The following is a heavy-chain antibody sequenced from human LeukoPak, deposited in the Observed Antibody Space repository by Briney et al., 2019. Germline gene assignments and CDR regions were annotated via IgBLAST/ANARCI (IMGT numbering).Heavy chain of an antibody. Sequence: ASVKVSCKASGYTFTGYYMHWVRQAPGQGLEWMGWINPNSGGKNYAQKFQGRVTMTRDTSISTDYMELSRLRSDDTAVYYCARDLYCSSPSCYGSSDAFDIWGQGTMVTASS. CDR3: ARDLYCSSPSCYGSSDAFDI. CDR1: GYTFTGYY. V-gene: IGHV1-2*02. D-gene: IGHD2-2*01. CDR2: INPNSGGK. J-gene: IGHJ3*02.